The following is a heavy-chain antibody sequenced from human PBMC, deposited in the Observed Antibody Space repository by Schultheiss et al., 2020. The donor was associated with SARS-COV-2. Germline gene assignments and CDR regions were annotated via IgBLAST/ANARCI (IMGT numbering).Heavy chain of an antibody. V-gene: IGHV4-34*01. CDR3: ARVGDPTQERYSGYELDYYYGMDV. CDR1: GGSISTYY. D-gene: IGHD5-12*01. J-gene: IGHJ6*02. CDR2: INHSGST. Sequence: SETLSLTCSVSGGSISTYYWSWIRQPPGKGLEWIGEINHSGSTNYNPSLKSRVTISVDTSKNQFSLKLSSVTAADTAVYYCARVGDPTQERYSGYELDYYYGMDVWGQGTTVTVSS.